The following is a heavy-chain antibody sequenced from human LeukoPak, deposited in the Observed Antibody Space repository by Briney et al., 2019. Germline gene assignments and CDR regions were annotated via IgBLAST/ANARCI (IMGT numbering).Heavy chain of an antibody. D-gene: IGHD3-9*01. CDR1: GYSFTSYW. CDR2: IYPGDSDT. Sequence: GESLKISCKGSGYSFTSYWIGWVRQMPGKGLEWMGIIYPGDSDTRYSPSFQGQVTISADKSISTAYLQWSSLKASDTAMYYCARPGGLFDWSYYFDYWGQGTLVTVSS. V-gene: IGHV5-51*01. J-gene: IGHJ4*02. CDR3: ARPGGLFDWSYYFDY.